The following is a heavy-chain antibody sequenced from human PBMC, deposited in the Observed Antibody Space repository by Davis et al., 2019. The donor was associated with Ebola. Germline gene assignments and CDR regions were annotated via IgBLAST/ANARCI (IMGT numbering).Heavy chain of an antibody. D-gene: IGHD2/OR15-2a*01. V-gene: IGHV6-1*01. CDR1: GDRLSSNSAA. CDR3: ARGTTLYPFDY. Sequence: SQTLSLTCAISGDRLSSNSAAWYSIRQSPSRGLEWLGRTCFRSKWFNDYAVSVKSRITINPDTSKNQFSLQLNSVTPEDTAVYYCARGTTLYPFDYWGHGTLVTVSS. J-gene: IGHJ4*01. CDR2: TCFRSKWFN.